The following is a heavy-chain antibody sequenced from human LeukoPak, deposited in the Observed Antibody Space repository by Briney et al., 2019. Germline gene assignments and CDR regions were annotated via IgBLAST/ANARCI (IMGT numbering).Heavy chain of an antibody. V-gene: IGHV3-7*03. Sequence: PGGSLRLSCAVSGFTFANYWMSWVRQTPGQGPEWVANIKRDGSERYYVDSVKGRFTISRDNAKSSLFLEMSSLRVEDTAVYYCARTTSFMFYYWGQGTLVTVSS. J-gene: IGHJ4*02. CDR2: IKRDGSER. CDR3: ARTTSFMFYY. D-gene: IGHD1-1*01. CDR1: GFTFANYW.